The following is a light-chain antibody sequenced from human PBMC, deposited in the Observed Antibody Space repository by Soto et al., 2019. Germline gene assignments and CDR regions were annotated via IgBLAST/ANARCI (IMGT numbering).Light chain of an antibody. CDR3: QQYGSSPPIT. J-gene: IGKJ4*01. CDR2: GSS. CDR1: QSVNNNY. Sequence: EIVLTQSPGTVSLSPGERATLSCRASQSVNNNYLSWYQHRPGQAPRLLIYGSSYRATGIPDRFSGSGSGTDFTLTISRLEPEDFAVYYCQQYGSSPPITFGG. V-gene: IGKV3-20*01.